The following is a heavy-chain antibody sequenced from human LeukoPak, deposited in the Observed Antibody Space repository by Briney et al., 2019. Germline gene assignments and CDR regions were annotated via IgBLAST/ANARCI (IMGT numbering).Heavy chain of an antibody. D-gene: IGHD3-10*01. CDR3: ARESYYYGSGAYDP. CDR1: GFIISDYY. Sequence: GGSLRLSCAASGFIISDYYMSWILQAPGKGLEWPSYSSTSGSTISYADSVKGRFTISRDNAKNSLYLQMNSLRAEDTAVYYCARESYYYGSGAYDPWGQGTLVTVSS. J-gene: IGHJ5*02. CDR2: SSTSGSTI. V-gene: IGHV3-11*01.